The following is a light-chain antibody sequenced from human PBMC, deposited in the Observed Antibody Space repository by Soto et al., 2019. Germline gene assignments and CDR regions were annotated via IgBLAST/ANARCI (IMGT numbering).Light chain of an antibody. Sequence: DIQMTQSPSSVSASVGDSVSFACQSSQNVKNNVNWYQHKRGKAPKLLISGSSNLQNGVPPRFSGSGTGTDFTLTINSLQPEDAATYYCQQTYRHPRTFGQGTSVDIK. CDR2: GSS. J-gene: IGKJ1*01. CDR1: QNVKNN. CDR3: QQTYRHPRT. V-gene: IGKV1-39*01.